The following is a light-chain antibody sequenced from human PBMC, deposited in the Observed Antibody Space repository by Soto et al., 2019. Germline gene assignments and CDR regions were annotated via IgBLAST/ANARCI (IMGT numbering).Light chain of an antibody. CDR2: GAS. J-gene: IGKJ1*01. V-gene: IGKV3-20*01. CDR3: QHYNSYSEA. Sequence: EILLTQSPGTLSLSPGERATLSCRASQTVSSNYLAWYQQKPGQAPRLLISGASSRATGIPDRFSGSGSGTDFTLTISRLEPEDFATYYCQHYNSYSEAFGQGTKVDIK. CDR1: QTVSSNY.